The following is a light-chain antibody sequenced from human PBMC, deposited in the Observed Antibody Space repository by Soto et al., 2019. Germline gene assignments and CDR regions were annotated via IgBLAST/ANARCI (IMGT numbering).Light chain of an antibody. CDR3: ATWDDSLSGWV. CDR2: GVT. Sequence: QSALAQPPSASGSPGQSVTISCTGSGSDIGAYNFVSWYQQHPGKAPKLMIFGVTERPSGVPDRFSGSKSGTSASLAITGLQSEDEGIYYCATWDDSLSGWVFGGGTKVTVL. V-gene: IGLV2-8*01. CDR1: GSDIGAYNF. J-gene: IGLJ3*02.